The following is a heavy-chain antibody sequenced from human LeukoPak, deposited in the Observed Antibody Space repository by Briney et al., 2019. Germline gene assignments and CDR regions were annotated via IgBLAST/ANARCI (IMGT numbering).Heavy chain of an antibody. V-gene: IGHV1-69*04. Sequence: SVKVSCKASGGTFSSYTISWVRQAPGQGLEWMGRIIPILGIANYAQKFQGRVTITADKSTSTAYMELSSLRSEDTAVSYCARDPHCSGGSCYRIWGQGTLVTVSS. J-gene: IGHJ4*02. CDR1: GGTFSSYT. CDR2: IIPILGIA. D-gene: IGHD2-15*01. CDR3: ARDPHCSGGSCYRI.